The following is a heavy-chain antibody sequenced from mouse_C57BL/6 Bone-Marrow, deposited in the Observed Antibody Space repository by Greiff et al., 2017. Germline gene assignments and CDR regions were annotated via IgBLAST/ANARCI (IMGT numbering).Heavy chain of an antibody. J-gene: IGHJ2*01. D-gene: IGHD1-1*01. CDR2: IYPGSGST. V-gene: IGHV1-55*01. Sequence: VQLQQPGAELVKPGASVKMSCKASGYTFTSYWITWVKQRPGQGLEWIGDIYPGSGSTNYNEKFKSKATLTVDTSSSTAYMQLSSLTSEDSAVYYCARRPAYYGSSFDYWGQGTTLTVSS. CDR3: ARRPAYYGSSFDY. CDR1: GYTFTSYW.